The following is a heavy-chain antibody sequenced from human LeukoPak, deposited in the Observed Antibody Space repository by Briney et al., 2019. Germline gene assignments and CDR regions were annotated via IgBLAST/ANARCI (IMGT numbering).Heavy chain of an antibody. CDR3: ARGRRRGAAGIYYYMDV. CDR1: GYTFTSYD. D-gene: IGHD6-13*01. V-gene: IGHV1-8*03. J-gene: IGHJ6*03. CDR2: MNPNSGNT. Sequence: ASVKVSCKASGYTFTSYDINWVRQATGQGLEWMGWMNPNSGNTGYAQKFQGRVTITRNTSISTAYMELSSLRSEDTAVYYCARGRRRGAAGIYYYMDVWGKGTTVTVSS.